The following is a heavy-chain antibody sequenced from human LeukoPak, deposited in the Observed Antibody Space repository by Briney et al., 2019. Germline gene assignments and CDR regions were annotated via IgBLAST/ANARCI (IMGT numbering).Heavy chain of an antibody. CDR3: ARVRPPTDYYGSGSYRVVFDI. V-gene: IGHV4-59*12. Sequence: PSETLSLTCTVSDGSISSYYWSWIRQPPGKGLEWIGYIYYSGSTNYNASLESRVSISVDTSKNQFFLNLNSVTAADTAVYYCARVRPPTDYYGSGSYRVVFDIWGQGAMVTVSS. D-gene: IGHD3-10*01. CDR1: DGSISSYY. CDR2: IYYSGST. J-gene: IGHJ3*02.